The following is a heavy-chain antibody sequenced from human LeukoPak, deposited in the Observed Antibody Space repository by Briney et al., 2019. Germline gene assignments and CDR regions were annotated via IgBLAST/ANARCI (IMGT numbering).Heavy chain of an antibody. Sequence: GESLKISCKGSGYSFNTNWIGWVRQMPGKGLEWMGVIYPGDSDTRYSPSFQGQVTISVDKSISTAYLQWSSLKASDTAMYYCARQFTSYCSSTTCYAGGVDCWGQGTLVTVSS. CDR1: GYSFNTNW. CDR3: ARQFTSYCSSTTCYAGGVDC. J-gene: IGHJ4*02. D-gene: IGHD2-2*01. CDR2: IYPGDSDT. V-gene: IGHV5-51*01.